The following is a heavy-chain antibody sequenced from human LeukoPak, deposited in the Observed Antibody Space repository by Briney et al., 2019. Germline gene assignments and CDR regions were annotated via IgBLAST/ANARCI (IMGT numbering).Heavy chain of an antibody. D-gene: IGHD6-13*01. Sequence: SETLSLTCTVSGGSISSYYWSWIRQPPGKGLEWIGYIYYSGSTNYNPSLKSRVTMSVDTSRNQFSLKLSSVTAADTAVYYCARHVAAAGSSYFDYWGQGTLVTVSS. J-gene: IGHJ4*02. CDR2: IYYSGST. CDR1: GGSISSYY. CDR3: ARHVAAAGSSYFDY. V-gene: IGHV4-59*08.